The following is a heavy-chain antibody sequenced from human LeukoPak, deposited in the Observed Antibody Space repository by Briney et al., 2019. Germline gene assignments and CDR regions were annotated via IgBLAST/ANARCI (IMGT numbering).Heavy chain of an antibody. D-gene: IGHD3/OR15-3a*01. J-gene: IGHJ6*02. CDR2: ISSSSSII. CDR1: GFTFNTYS. CDR3: TRDGHYYDMDV. Sequence: PGGSLRLSCAASGFTFNTYSMTWVRQAPGMGLEWISYISSSSSIIYYADSVKGRFTISRDNAKNSLYLQMNSLRAEDTAVYYCTRDGHYYDMDVWGQGTTVTVSS. V-gene: IGHV3-48*04.